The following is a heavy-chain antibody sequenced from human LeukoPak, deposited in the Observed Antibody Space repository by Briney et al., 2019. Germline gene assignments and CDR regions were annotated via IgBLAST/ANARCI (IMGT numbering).Heavy chain of an antibody. V-gene: IGHV4-39*07. CDR2: VYYSGST. D-gene: IGHD3-16*02. Sequence: SETLSLTCTVSGGSISSSSYYWGWIRQPPGKGLEWIGSVYYSGSTYYNPSLKSRVTISVDTSKTQFSLKLSSVTAADTAVYYCARANRYYDYVWGSYRPLYMDVWGKGTTVTVSS. CDR3: ARANRYYDYVWGSYRPLYMDV. CDR1: GGSISSSSYY. J-gene: IGHJ6*03.